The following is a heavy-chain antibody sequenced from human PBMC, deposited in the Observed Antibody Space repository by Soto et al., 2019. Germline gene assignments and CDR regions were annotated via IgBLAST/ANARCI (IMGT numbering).Heavy chain of an antibody. V-gene: IGHV3-23*01. D-gene: IGHD6-13*01. CDR3: AKEGGDSNIWVPFDS. CDR1: GFTFSAYT. Sequence: PGGSLRLSCAASGFTFSAYTMSWVRQAPGKGLEWVSSVTYSGTTTYYADSVKGRFTISRDNSKNTLYLQMNSLRVEDTAVYFCAKEGGDSNIWVPFDSWGQGTLVTVSS. CDR2: VTYSGTTT. J-gene: IGHJ5*01.